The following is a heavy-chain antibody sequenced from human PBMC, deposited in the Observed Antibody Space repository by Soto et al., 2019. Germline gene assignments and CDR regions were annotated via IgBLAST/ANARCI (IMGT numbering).Heavy chain of an antibody. V-gene: IGHV3-7*03. CDR3: ASSPHKDSRPDY. CDR2: IKYDGSEK. CDR1: GFTFSSYW. Sequence: PGGSLRLSCAASGFTFSSYWMSWFRQAPGRGLEWMANIKYDGSEKYYVDSVKGRLAISRDNAKNSLYLQMNSLRAEDTAVYYCASSPHKDSRPDYWGQGTLVTVSS. J-gene: IGHJ4*02. D-gene: IGHD3-22*01.